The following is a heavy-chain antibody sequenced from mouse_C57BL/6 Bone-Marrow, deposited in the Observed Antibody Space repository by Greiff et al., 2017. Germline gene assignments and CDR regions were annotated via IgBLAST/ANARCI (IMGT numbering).Heavy chain of an antibody. CDR3: ARLGGYYVAWFAY. Sequence: EVKPMESGGDLVKPGGSLKLSCAASGFTFSSYGMSWVRQTPDKRLEWVATISSGGSYTYYPDSVKGRFTISRDNAKNTLYLQMSSLKSEDTAMYYCARLGGYYVAWFAYWGQGTLVTVSA. J-gene: IGHJ3*01. V-gene: IGHV5-6*01. CDR2: ISSGGSYT. CDR1: GFTFSSYG. D-gene: IGHD2-3*01.